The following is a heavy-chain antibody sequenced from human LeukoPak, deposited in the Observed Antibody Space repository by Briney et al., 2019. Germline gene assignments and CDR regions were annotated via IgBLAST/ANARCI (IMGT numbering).Heavy chain of an antibody. CDR1: GYAFTDYY. CDR3: ARDRWLVIGSSYYYYGMDV. D-gene: IGHD6-19*01. V-gene: IGHV1-46*01. CDR2: INPTLGTT. J-gene: IGHJ6*02. Sequence: GASVKVSCKASGYAFTDYYIHWVRQAPGQGLEWMGIINPTLGTTTYAQKFQGRVTMTRDTSTTTVYMELSSLRSDDTAEYYCARDRWLVIGSSYYYYGMDVWGQGTTVTVSS.